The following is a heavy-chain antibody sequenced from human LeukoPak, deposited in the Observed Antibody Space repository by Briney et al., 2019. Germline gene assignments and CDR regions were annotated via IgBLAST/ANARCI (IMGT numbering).Heavy chain of an antibody. CDR3: ARGYNSFDY. J-gene: IGHJ4*02. V-gene: IGHV3-72*01. CDR1: GFTVSSNY. Sequence: GGSLRLSCAASGFTVSSNYMTWVRQAPGKGLEWVGRSRNKANSYTTEYGASVKGRFTVSRDASKNSLYLQMNSLKTEDTAVYYCARGYNSFDYWGQGILVTVSS. CDR2: SRNKANSYTT. D-gene: IGHD1-1*01.